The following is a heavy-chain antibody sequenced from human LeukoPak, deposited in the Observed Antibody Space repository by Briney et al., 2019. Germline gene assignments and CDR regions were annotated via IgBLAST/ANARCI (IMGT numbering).Heavy chain of an antibody. V-gene: IGHV1-2*02. D-gene: IGHD3-22*01. J-gene: IGHJ4*02. CDR2: INPSSGGT. CDR3: ARFDSSGYSLDY. Sequence: EASVKVSFKASGYTFTAYYMHWVRQAPGQGLEWMGWINPSSGGTDYAQNFQGRVTMTRDTSISTAYMELSRLRSDDTAVYYCARFDSSGYSLDYWGQGTLVTVSP. CDR1: GYTFTAYY.